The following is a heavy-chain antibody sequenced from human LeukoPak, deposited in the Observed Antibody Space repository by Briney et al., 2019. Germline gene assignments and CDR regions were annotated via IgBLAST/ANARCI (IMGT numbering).Heavy chain of an antibody. D-gene: IGHD1-26*01. CDR2: INPNSGGT. V-gene: IGHV1-2*02. CDR3: AGDQWEPGSYYYYYYMDV. J-gene: IGHJ6*03. CDR1: GYTFTGYY. Sequence: ASVKVSCKASGYTFTGYYMHWVRQAPGQGLEWMGWINPNSGGTNYAQKFQGRVTMTRDTSISTAYMELSRLRSDDTAVYYCAGDQWEPGSYYYYYYMDVWGKGTTVTVSS.